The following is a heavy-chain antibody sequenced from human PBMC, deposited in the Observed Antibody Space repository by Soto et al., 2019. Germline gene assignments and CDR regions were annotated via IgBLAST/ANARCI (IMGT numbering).Heavy chain of an antibody. V-gene: IGHV3-15*01. Sequence: GGSLRLSCAASGFTFSNAWMSWVRQAPGKGLEWVGRIKSKTDGGTTDYAAPVKGRFTISRDDSKNTLYLQMNSLKTEDTAVYYCTTVYSGSPDAFDIWGQGTMVTVSS. CDR3: TTVYSGSPDAFDI. CDR1: GFTFSNAW. J-gene: IGHJ3*02. CDR2: IKSKTDGGTT. D-gene: IGHD1-26*01.